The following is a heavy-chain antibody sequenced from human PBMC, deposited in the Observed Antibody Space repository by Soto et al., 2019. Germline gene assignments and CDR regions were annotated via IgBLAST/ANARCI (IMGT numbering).Heavy chain of an antibody. J-gene: IGHJ6*03. CDR3: ARDKEWLAYYYYMGV. CDR2: ISSSGSTI. V-gene: IGHV3-11*01. Sequence: GGSLRLSCAASGFTFSDYYMSWIRQAPGKGLEWVSYISSSGSTIYYADSVKGRFTISRDNAKNSLYLQMNSLRAEDTAVYYCARDKEWLAYYYYMGVWGKGTTVTVSS. D-gene: IGHD6-19*01. CDR1: GFTFSDYY.